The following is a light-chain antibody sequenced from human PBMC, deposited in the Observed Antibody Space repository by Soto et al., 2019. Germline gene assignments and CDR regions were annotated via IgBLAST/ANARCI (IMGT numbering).Light chain of an antibody. J-gene: IGKJ4*01. CDR2: DTS. CDR3: KPYNNWPLT. V-gene: IGKV3-15*01. Sequence: EVVMRQSPSTRSVSPGEGATVFCRASQGIGDTLAWYQHKPGQTPRLLIYDTSTRATGVPTRFSGSRSGAEFTLTINSLQSGDFAVYYCKPYNNWPLTFGRGTKVDIK. CDR1: QGIGDT.